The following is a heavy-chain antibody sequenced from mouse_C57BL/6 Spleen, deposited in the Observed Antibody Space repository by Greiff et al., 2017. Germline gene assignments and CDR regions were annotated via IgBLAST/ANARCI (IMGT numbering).Heavy chain of an antibody. V-gene: IGHV5-6*02. J-gene: IGHJ4*01. CDR2: ISSGGSYT. D-gene: IGHD2-3*01. CDR3: ARDDGYSYAMDY. CDR1: GFTFSSYG. Sequence: DVKLVESGGDLVKPGGSLKLSCAASGFTFSSYGMSWVRQTPDKRLEWVATISSGGSYTYYPDSVKGRFTISRDNAKNTLYLQMSSLKSEDTAMYYCARDDGYSYAMDYWGQGTSVTVSS.